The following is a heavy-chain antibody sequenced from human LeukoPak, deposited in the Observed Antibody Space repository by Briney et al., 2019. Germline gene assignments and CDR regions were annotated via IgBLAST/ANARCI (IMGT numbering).Heavy chain of an antibody. CDR1: GFTFCYYW. CDR2: INQDESQE. J-gene: IGHJ4*02. D-gene: IGHD6-19*01. Sequence: GGSLRLSCAASGFTFCYYWMSWVRQAPGKGLEWVAHINQDESQEYSVDSVKGRFTISRDNAKNSLYLQMDSLRAEDTAVYYCARWYTSGWTDYFDYWGQGTLVTVSS. CDR3: ARWYTSGWTDYFDY. V-gene: IGHV3-7*01.